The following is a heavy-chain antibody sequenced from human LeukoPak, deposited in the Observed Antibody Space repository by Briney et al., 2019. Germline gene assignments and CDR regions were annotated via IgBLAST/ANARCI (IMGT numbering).Heavy chain of an antibody. V-gene: IGHV3-20*04. CDR2: INWNGRST. D-gene: IGHD3-22*01. CDR1: GFTFSSYG. J-gene: IGHJ3*02. Sequence: GGSLRLSCAASGFTFSSYGMSWVRQAPGKGLEWVSGINWNGRSTGYADSVKGRLTISRDNAKNSLYLQMNSLRAEDTALYYCARGGDSSGYYYVSHAFDIWGQGTMVTVSS. CDR3: ARGGDSSGYYYVSHAFDI.